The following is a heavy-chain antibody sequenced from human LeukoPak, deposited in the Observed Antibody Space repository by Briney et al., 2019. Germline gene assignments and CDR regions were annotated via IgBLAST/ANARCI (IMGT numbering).Heavy chain of an antibody. D-gene: IGHD3-22*01. J-gene: IGHJ4*02. Sequence: VASVKVSCKASGYTFSSYGLSWVRQAPGQGLEWMGWISAHNGNTNYAQKLQGRVTMTTDTSTSTAYMELRSLRSDDTAVYYCARDVREDYDSSGDFDYWGQGTLVTVSS. CDR2: ISAHNGNT. CDR3: ARDVREDYDSSGDFDY. CDR1: GYTFSSYG. V-gene: IGHV1-18*01.